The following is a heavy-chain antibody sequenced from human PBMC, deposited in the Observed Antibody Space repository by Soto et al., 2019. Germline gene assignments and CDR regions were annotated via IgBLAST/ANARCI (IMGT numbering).Heavy chain of an antibody. D-gene: IGHD4-17*01. J-gene: IGHJ6*02. Sequence: QVQLVQSGAEVKKPGSSVKVSCKASGGTFSSYAISWVRQAPGQGLEWMGGIIPIFGTANYAQEFQGRVTITAGESTSTAYMELSSLRSEDTAVYYCARGSSTTVVTYYYYGMDVWGQGTTVTVSS. V-gene: IGHV1-69*12. CDR2: IIPIFGTA. CDR3: ARGSSTTVVTYYYYGMDV. CDR1: GGTFSSYA.